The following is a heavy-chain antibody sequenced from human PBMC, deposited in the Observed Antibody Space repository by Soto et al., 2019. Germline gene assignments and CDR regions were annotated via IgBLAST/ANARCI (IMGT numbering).Heavy chain of an antibody. CDR2: ISGCGSNT. J-gene: IGHJ4*02. D-gene: IGHD4-4*01. Sequence: GGSLRLSCAASGFPFSSYVMSWVRQAPGKGLEWVSGISGCGSNTFYADSVKGRFTISRDNSKNTLLLQMNSLGAEDTPVYYCAKDSNKYSSSLRGRYFDYWGQGIGVTVSS. CDR1: GFPFSSYV. CDR3: AKDSNKYSSSLRGRYFDY. V-gene: IGHV3-23*01.